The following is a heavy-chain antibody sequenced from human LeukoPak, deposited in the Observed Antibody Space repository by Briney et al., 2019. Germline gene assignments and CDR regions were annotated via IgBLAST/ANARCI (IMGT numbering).Heavy chain of an antibody. J-gene: IGHJ4*02. CDR2: INHSGST. V-gene: IGHV4-34*01. Sequence: SETLSLTCTVSGGPISSYYWSWIRQPPGKGLEWIGEINHSGSTNYNPSLKSRVTISVDTSKNQFSLKLSSVTAADTAVYYCARRRGYYDSSGYYFRLDFDYWGQGTLVTVSS. D-gene: IGHD3-22*01. CDR1: GGPISSYY. CDR3: ARRRGYYDSSGYYFRLDFDY.